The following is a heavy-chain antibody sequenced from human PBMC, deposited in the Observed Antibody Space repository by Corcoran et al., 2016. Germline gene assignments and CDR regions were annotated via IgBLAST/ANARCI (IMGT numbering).Heavy chain of an antibody. CDR1: GGTFSSYA. V-gene: IGHV1-69*06. J-gene: IGHJ5*02. CDR2: IIPIFGTA. Sequence: QVQLVQSGAEVKKPGSSVKVSCKASGGTFSSYAISWVRQAPGQGLEWMGGIIPIFGTANYAQKFQGRVTITADKSTSTAYMELSSLRSEDTAVYYCARGRRGLTYLKNWFDPWGQGTLVTVSS. CDR3: ARGRRGLTYLKNWFDP.